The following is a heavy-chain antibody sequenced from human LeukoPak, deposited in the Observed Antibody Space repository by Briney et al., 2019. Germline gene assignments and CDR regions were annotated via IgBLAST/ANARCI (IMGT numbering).Heavy chain of an antibody. V-gene: IGHV4-38-2*01. J-gene: IGHJ4*02. Sequence: SETLSLTCGVSGYSINSGYYCGWIRQPPGKGLEWIGSIYHSGGTYYNPSLKSRVTISVDTSRNQFSLRLSSVTAADTAVYYCARHNYGWPHDYWGQGTLVTVSS. CDR1: GYSINSGYY. CDR2: IYHSGGT. CDR3: ARHNYGWPHDY. D-gene: IGHD3-10*01.